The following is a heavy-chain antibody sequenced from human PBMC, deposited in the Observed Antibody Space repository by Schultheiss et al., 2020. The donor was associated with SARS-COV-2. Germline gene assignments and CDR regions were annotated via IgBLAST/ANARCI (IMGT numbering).Heavy chain of an antibody. Sequence: KISCKASGGTFSSYAISWVRQAPGQGLEWMGGIIPIFGTANYAQKFQGRVTITADKSTSTAYMELRSLRSENTAVYYCARDSSSFDPWGQGTLVTVSS. D-gene: IGHD6-6*01. CDR2: IIPIFGTA. CDR1: GGTFSSYA. CDR3: ARDSSSFDP. V-gene: IGHV1-69*06. J-gene: IGHJ5*02.